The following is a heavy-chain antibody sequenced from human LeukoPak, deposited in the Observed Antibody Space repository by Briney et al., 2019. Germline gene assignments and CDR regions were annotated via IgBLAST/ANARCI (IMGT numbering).Heavy chain of an antibody. Sequence: GGSLRLSCVASGFTFSSYSMNWVRQAPGEGLEWVSYISSLSGTIYYADSVKGRFTISRDNAKNSLYLQMDSLRAEDTAVYYCARGLRGSPAFDYWGQGTLVTVSS. CDR1: GFTFSSYS. CDR2: ISSLSGTI. V-gene: IGHV3-48*01. CDR3: ARGLRGSPAFDY. D-gene: IGHD2-2*01. J-gene: IGHJ4*02.